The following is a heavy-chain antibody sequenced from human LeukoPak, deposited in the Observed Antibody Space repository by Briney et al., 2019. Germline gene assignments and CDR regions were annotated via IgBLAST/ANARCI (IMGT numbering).Heavy chain of an antibody. CDR3: AKDRGGGVYSYGLNWFDP. CDR2: IRYDGSNK. Sequence: GGSLRLSCAASGFTFSSYGMHWVRQAPGKGPEWVAFIRYDGSNKYYADSVKGRFTISRDNSKNTLYLQMNSLRAEDTAVYYCAKDRGGGVYSYGLNWFDPWGQGTLVTVSS. V-gene: IGHV3-30*02. J-gene: IGHJ5*02. D-gene: IGHD5-18*01. CDR1: GFTFSSYG.